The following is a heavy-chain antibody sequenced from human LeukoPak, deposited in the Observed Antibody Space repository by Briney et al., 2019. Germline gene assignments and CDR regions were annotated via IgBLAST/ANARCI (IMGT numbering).Heavy chain of an antibody. CDR3: ARHDSSGYYYYFDY. J-gene: IGHJ4*02. CDR1: GYTFTSYG. V-gene: IGHV1-18*01. CDR2: ISAYNGNT. D-gene: IGHD3-22*01. Sequence: GASVKVSCKASGYTFTSYGISWVRQAPGQGLEWMGWISAYNGNTNYAQKLQGRVTMTTDTSTSTAYMELRSLRPDDTAVYYCARHDSSGYYYYFDYWGQGTLVTVSS.